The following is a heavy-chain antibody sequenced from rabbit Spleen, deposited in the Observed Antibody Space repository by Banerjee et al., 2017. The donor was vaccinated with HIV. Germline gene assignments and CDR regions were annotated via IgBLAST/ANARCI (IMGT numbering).Heavy chain of an antibody. CDR3: ARAIVPWLGLTRLDL. CDR1: GFDFSNYG. J-gene: IGHJ3*01. Sequence: QEQLVESGGGLVQPGGSLKLSCKASGFDFSNYGVSWVRQAPGKGLEWIGYIEPIFGNTYYASWVNGRFTISSDNAQSTVDLKLTSLTAADTATYFCARAIVPWLGLTRLDLWGQGTLVTVS. V-gene: IGHV1S47*01. D-gene: IGHD4-1*01. CDR2: IEPIFGNT.